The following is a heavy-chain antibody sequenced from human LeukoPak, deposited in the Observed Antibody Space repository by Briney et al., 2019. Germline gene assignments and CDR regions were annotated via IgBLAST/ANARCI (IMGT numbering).Heavy chain of an antibody. CDR3: SRDPRGVVAVGTERDY. Sequence: GVSLRLSCAASGFTYSTYSMHWVRQAPGKGLEWVSYISSSRTTTDYADTVKGRFTISRDNAGNSLYLQMNSQRDEDTAMYYWSRDPRGVVAVGTERDYWGQGTLVTVSS. J-gene: IGHJ4*02. CDR2: ISSSRTTT. CDR1: GFTYSTYS. V-gene: IGHV3-48*02. D-gene: IGHD2-15*01.